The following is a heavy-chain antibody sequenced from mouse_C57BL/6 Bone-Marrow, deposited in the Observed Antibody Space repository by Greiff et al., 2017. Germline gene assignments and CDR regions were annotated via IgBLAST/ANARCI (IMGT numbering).Heavy chain of an antibody. Sequence: LQESGPGLVQPSQSLSITCTVSGFSLTSYGVHWVRQSPGKGLEWLGVIWRGGSTDYNAAFMSRLSITKDNSKSQVFFKMNSLQADDTAIYYCAKNGTIVTTTLAWFAYWGQGTLVTVSA. CDR3: AKNGTIVTTTLAWFAY. D-gene: IGHD2-5*01. CDR2: IWRGGST. J-gene: IGHJ3*01. CDR1: GFSLTSYG. V-gene: IGHV2-5*01.